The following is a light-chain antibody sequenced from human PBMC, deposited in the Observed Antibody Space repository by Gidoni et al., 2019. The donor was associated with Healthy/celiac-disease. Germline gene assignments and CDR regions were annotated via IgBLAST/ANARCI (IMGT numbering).Light chain of an antibody. V-gene: IGKV3-15*01. CDR1: QSVSSSH. CDR2: GAS. CDR3: QQYSNWPRT. Sequence: EIVMTQSLATLSVSPGERATLSCRASQSVSSSHLAWYQQKPGQAPRLLIYGASTRATSIPARFSGSGSVIEFTLTISSLQSEDFAVYYCQQYSNWPRTFGQGTKVEIK. J-gene: IGKJ1*01.